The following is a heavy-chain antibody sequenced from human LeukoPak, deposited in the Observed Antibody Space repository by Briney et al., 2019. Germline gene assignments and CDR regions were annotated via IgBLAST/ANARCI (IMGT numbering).Heavy chain of an antibody. CDR3: AKPRTRATGYFDY. V-gene: IGHV3-48*04. CDR2: ISSSSSTI. CDR1: GFTFSSYS. D-gene: IGHD2-2*01. Sequence: GGSLRLSCAASGFTFSSYSMNWVRQAPGKGLEWVSYISSSSSTIYYADSVKGRFTISRDNAKNSLYLQMNSLRAEDTAVYYCAKPRTRATGYFDYWGQGTLVTVSS. J-gene: IGHJ4*02.